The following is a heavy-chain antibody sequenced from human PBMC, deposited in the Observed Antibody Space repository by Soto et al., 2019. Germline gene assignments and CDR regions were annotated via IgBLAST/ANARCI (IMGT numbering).Heavy chain of an antibody. V-gene: IGHV3-30*18. J-gene: IGHJ3*02. CDR2: ISYDGSNK. CDR1: GFTFSSYG. Sequence: QVQLVESGGGVVQPGRSLRLSCADSGFTFSSYGMHWVRQAPGKGLEWVAVISYDGSNKYYADSVKGRFTISRDNSKNSLYLQMNSLRAEDTGVYYCAKVLGVGINSYDFWSGYPDAFDIWCQGTMVTVSS. CDR3: AKVLGVGINSYDFWSGYPDAFDI. D-gene: IGHD3-3*01.